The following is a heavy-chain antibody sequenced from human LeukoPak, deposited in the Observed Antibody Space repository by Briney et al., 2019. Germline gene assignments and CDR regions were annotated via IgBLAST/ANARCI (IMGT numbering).Heavy chain of an antibody. Sequence: ASVKVSCKASGYTFTSYGISWVRQAPGQGLEWMGWISAYNGNTNYAQKLQGRVTMTTDTSTSTAYMELRSLRSDDTAVYYCAREAKDYYDSSGYYYVFDYWGQGPLVTVSS. CDR3: AREAKDYYDSSGYYYVFDY. D-gene: IGHD3-22*01. V-gene: IGHV1-18*01. J-gene: IGHJ4*02. CDR1: GYTFTSYG. CDR2: ISAYNGNT.